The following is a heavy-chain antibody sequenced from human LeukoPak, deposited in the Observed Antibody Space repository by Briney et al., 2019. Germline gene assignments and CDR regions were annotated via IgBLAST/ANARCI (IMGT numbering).Heavy chain of an antibody. D-gene: IGHD3-22*01. CDR2: ISAYNDNT. J-gene: IGHJ4*02. CDR1: GYTFTSYG. CDR3: ARVKNSGPARSPITMIEDY. Sequence: ASVKVSCKASGYTFTSYGISWVRQAPGQGLEWMGWISAYNDNTHYAQKFQGRVTMTTDTSTSTAYMELRSLRSDDTAMYYCARVKNSGPARSPITMIEDYWGQGTLVTVSS. V-gene: IGHV1-18*01.